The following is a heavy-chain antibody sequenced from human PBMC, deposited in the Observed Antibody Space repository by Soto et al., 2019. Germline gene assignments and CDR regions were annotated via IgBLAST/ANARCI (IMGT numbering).Heavy chain of an antibody. CDR3: ARTVDYGGNSVPDY. CDR1: CSTFTSYD. D-gene: IGHD4-17*01. Sequence: ASVQGSFETSCSTFTSYDISWVRQDPGQGLEWVAWISAYNGNTNYAQKVQGRVTMTTDTSTSTAYMELRSLRSDDTAVHYCARTVDYGGNSVPDYWGQGTLVSVSA. V-gene: IGHV1-18*04. CDR2: ISAYNGNT. J-gene: IGHJ4*02.